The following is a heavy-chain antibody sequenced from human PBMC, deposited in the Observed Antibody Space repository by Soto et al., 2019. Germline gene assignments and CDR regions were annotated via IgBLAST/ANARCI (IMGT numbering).Heavy chain of an antibody. J-gene: IGHJ6*02. CDR1: GFTVSSNY. D-gene: IGHD1-7*01. CDR3: ARGITGTIYYYYGMDV. CDR2: IYSGGST. Sequence: GGSLRLSCAASGFTVSSNYMSWVRQAPGKGLEWVSVIYSGGSTYYADSVEGRFTISRDNSKNTLYLQMNSLRAEDTAVYYCARGITGTIYYYYGMDVWGQGTTVTVSS. V-gene: IGHV3-53*01.